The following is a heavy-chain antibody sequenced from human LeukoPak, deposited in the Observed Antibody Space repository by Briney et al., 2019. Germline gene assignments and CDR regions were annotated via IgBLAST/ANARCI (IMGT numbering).Heavy chain of an antibody. D-gene: IGHD3-10*01. CDR2: IYHSGST. J-gene: IGHJ4*02. CDR1: GYSISSGYY. V-gene: IGHV4-38-2*02. Sequence: SETLSLTCTVSGYSISSGYYWGWIRQPPGKGLEWIGSIYHSGSTYYNPSLKSRVTISVDTSKNQFSLKLSSVTAADTAVYYCARDFGYMVRGVDTSPYFDYWGQGTLVTVSS. CDR3: ARDFGYMVRGVDTSPYFDY.